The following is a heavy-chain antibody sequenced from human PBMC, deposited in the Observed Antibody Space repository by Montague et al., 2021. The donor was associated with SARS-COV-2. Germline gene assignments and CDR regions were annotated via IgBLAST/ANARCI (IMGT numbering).Heavy chain of an antibody. Sequence: SLRLSCAVSGFTFSAYTMSWVRQAPGKGLEWVSGITGGGVTFYGDSVKGRFTISRDISKNTLCLQINSLRAEDTAVYYCVKDNTLTGINYSENWGQGTLVSVSS. J-gene: IGHJ4*02. V-gene: IGHV3-23*01. D-gene: IGHD2-21*02. CDR2: ITGGGVT. CDR1: GFTFSAYT. CDR3: VKDNTLTGINYSEN.